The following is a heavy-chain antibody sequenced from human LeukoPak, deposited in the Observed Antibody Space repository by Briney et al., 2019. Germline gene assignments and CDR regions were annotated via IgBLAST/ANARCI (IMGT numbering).Heavy chain of an antibody. CDR3: ATEVEYSTNGFDT. CDR2: ISSRGHTI. J-gene: IGHJ3*02. V-gene: IGHV3-11*04. Sequence: PGGSLRLSCAASQFTLSDYYVSWIRQAPGRGLEWVSYISSRGHTIYCAASVKGRFTISRDDAKNEVYLQMTGLRAEDTALYYCATEVEYSTNGFDTWGQGTMVTVSS. D-gene: IGHD6-13*01. CDR1: QFTLSDYY.